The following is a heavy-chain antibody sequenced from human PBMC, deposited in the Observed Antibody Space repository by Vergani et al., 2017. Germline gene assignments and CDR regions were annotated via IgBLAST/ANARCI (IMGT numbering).Heavy chain of an antibody. CDR1: GGSFTSYH. D-gene: IGHD4-11*01. CDR3: ARVNTETNGHLYYFYYMDV. Sequence: QVQLQQWGGGLLKPSETLSLTCVVNGGSFTSYHWTWIRQSPGEGLEWVGDIDHTGRPDYNPSFKSRLTMSVDKSRNQFSLTLNSVTATYTAIYFCARVNTETNGHLYYFYYMDVWVQGTAVTVS. CDR2: IDHTGRP. V-gene: IGHV4-34*01. J-gene: IGHJ6*03.